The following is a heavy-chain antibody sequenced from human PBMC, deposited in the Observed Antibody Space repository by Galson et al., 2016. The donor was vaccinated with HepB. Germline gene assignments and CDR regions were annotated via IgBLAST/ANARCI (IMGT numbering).Heavy chain of an antibody. CDR1: GGSISSGAYS. CDR2: IFYSGAT. D-gene: IGHD6-19*01. CDR3: ARSGWYGWFDA. J-gene: IGHJ5*02. V-gene: IGHV4-31*03. Sequence: LSLTCTVSGGSISSGAYSWRWIRQHPGKGLELTGYIFYSGATYYNPSLNSRLSISVDTSKNQFSLKLTSVTAADTAVYYCARSGWYGWFDAWGQGTLVNVSS.